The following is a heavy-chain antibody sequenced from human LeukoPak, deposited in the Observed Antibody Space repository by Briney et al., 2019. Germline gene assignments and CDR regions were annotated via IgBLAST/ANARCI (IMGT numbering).Heavy chain of an antibody. CDR3: AKDQSLRPTSGTGVSGWFDP. D-gene: IGHD1-1*01. V-gene: IGHV3-23*01. CDR2: IRASGGST. J-gene: IGHJ5*02. CDR1: GFTVSSYA. Sequence: GGSLRLFCAASGFTVSSYAMSWVRPVQGKGLEWVSAIRASGGSTSYADSVKGRFTLPRDKSKNTLYLQMNSLRTKGTFVYYFAKDQSLRPTSGTGVSGWFDPWGQGTLVTVSS.